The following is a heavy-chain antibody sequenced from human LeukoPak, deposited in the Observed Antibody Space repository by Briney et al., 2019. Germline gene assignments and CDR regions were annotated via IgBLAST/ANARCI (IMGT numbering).Heavy chain of an antibody. J-gene: IGHJ4*02. V-gene: IGHV3-33*01. CDR2: IWYDGSNK. CDR1: GFSFSSYG. CDR3: ARDNPPDY. Sequence: GGSLRLSCAASGFSFSSYGIHWVRQTPGKGLEWVAVIWYDGSNKYYGDTVKGRFTISRDNSKNTLYLQMNSLRAEDMAVYYCARDNPPDYWGQGTLVTVSS.